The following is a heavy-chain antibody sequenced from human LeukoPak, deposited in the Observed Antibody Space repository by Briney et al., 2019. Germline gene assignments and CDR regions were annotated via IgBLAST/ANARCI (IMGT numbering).Heavy chain of an antibody. D-gene: IGHD2-2*02. CDR2: IIPIFGTA. J-gene: IGHJ6*03. CDR3: ARDIVPAAINYYYYMDV. Sequence: SVKVSCKASGGTFSSYAISWVRQAPGQGLEWMGGIIPIFGTANYAQKFQGRVTITADESTSTAYMELSSLRSDDTAVYYCARDIVPAAINYYYYMDVWGKGTTVTVSS. CDR1: GGTFSSYA. V-gene: IGHV1-69*01.